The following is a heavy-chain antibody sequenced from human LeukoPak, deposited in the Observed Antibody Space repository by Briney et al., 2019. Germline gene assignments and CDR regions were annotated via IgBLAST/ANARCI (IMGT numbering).Heavy chain of an antibody. CDR1: GGTFSSYD. CDR3: ATVALYSGSLPFDY. CDR2: IIPILGIA. J-gene: IGHJ4*02. V-gene: IGHV1-69*04. D-gene: IGHD1-26*01. Sequence: SVKVSCKASGGTFSSYDISWVRQAPGQGLEWMGRIIPILEWMGRIIPILGIANYAQKFQGRVTMTEDTSTDTAYMELSSLRSEDTAVYYCATVALYSGSLPFDYWGQGTLVTVSS.